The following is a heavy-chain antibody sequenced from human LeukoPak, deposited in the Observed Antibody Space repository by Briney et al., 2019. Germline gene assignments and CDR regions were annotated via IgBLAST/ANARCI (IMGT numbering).Heavy chain of an antibody. CDR1: GLRISNDW. V-gene: IGHV3-15*01. D-gene: IGHD3-10*01. Sequence: GALRLSCAASGLRISNDWMSWVRQAPGKGLEWVARVKSKSAGETTDYAAPVKGRFTISRDDSKNTLYLKMNSLKTEDTAVYYCTLIQGWGSGSYYRDFWGQGTLVTVSS. CDR3: TLIQGWGSGSYYRDF. J-gene: IGHJ4*02. CDR2: VKSKSAGETT.